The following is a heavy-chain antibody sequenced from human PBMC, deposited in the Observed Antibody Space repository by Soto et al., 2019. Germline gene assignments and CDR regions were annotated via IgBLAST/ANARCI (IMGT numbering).Heavy chain of an antibody. CDR1: GFTFSSYG. Sequence: PGGSLRLSCAASGFTFSSYGMHWVRQAPGKGLEWVAVISYDGSNKYYADSVKGRFTISRDDSKNTLYLQMNSLRAEDTAVYYCAKDQSRIVATSLFDYWGQGT. D-gene: IGHD5-12*01. CDR2: ISYDGSNK. CDR3: AKDQSRIVATSLFDY. J-gene: IGHJ4*02. V-gene: IGHV3-30*18.